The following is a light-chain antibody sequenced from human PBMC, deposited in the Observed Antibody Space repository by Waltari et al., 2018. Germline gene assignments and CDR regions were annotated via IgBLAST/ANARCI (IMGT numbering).Light chain of an antibody. CDR1: SGHSSNF. J-gene: IGLJ3*02. Sequence: QLVLTQSPSASASLGASFKLTCTLSSGHSSNFIAWLQQQPEKGPRFWMKVNSDGSHRKGDEIPDRFSGSSSGAERYLSISSLQSEDEADYFCQTGGHGTWVFGGGTKLTVL. CDR3: QTGGHGTWV. V-gene: IGLV4-69*01. CDR2: VNSDGSH.